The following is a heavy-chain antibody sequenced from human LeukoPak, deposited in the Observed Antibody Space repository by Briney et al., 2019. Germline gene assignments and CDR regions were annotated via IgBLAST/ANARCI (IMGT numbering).Heavy chain of an antibody. CDR1: GFSFSTYW. CDR2: INQDASVR. J-gene: IGHJ4*02. D-gene: IGHD6-13*01. V-gene: IGHV3-7*01. Sequence: GGPLRLSCAASGFSFSTYWMSWVRQTPEKGLEFVANINQDASVRNYMDSLKGRCTISRDNAKKSVYLEINSLRADDTAVYYCARDPGSSSFDLWGQGALVTVSS. CDR3: ARDPGSSSFDL.